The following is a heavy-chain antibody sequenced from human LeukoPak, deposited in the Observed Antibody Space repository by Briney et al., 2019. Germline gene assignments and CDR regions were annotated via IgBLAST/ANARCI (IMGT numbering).Heavy chain of an antibody. D-gene: IGHD4-23*01. V-gene: IGHV4-4*07. Sequence: SQTLSLTCTVSGGSISSYYWSWIRQPAGKGLEWIGRIYTSGSTNYNPSLKSRVTMSVDTSKNQFSLKLSSVTAADTAVHYCARDGIPLVGGVSNFDLWGRGTLVTVSS. CDR3: ARDGIPLVGGVSNFDL. J-gene: IGHJ2*01. CDR1: GGSISSYY. CDR2: IYTSGST.